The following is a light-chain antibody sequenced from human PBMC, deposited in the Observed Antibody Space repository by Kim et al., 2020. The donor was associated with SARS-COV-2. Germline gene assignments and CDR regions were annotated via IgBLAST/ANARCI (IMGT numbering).Light chain of an antibody. Sequence: GQSITITCTGTYGDICVYNYVSWYRQYPGKAPQLILFDVSKRPSGISTRFSGSKSGSTASLTISGLRSEDGATYSCCSFATSKNYVFGTGTKVTVL. J-gene: IGLJ1*01. CDR1: YGDICVYNY. CDR3: CSFATSKNYV. V-gene: IGLV2-14*03. CDR2: DVS.